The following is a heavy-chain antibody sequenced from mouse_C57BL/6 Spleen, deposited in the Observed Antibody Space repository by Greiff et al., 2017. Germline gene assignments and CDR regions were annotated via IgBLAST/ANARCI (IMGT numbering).Heavy chain of an antibody. CDR2: IDPSDSYT. V-gene: IGHV1-69*01. D-gene: IGHD1-1*01. J-gene: IGHJ1*03. Sequence: QVQLQQPGAELVMPGASVKLSCKASGYTFTSYWMHWVKQRPGQGLEWIGEIDPSDSYTNYNQKFKGKSTLTVDKSSSTAYMQLSSLTSEDAAVYYCARAYYGSSYEDWYFDVWGTGTTVTVSS. CDR1: GYTFTSYW. CDR3: ARAYYGSSYEDWYFDV.